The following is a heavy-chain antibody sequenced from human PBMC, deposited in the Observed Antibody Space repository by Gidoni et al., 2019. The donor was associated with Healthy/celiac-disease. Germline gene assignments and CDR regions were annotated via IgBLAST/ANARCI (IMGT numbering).Heavy chain of an antibody. CDR2: IIPIFGTA. CDR1: GGTFSSYA. Sequence: SCKASGGTFSSYAISWVRQAPGQGLEWMGGIIPIFGTANYAQKFPGRVTITADESTSTAYMELSSLRSEDTAVYYCATRITGTTGLSWGWFDPWGQGTLVTVSS. J-gene: IGHJ5*02. V-gene: IGHV1-69*01. CDR3: ATRITGTTGLSWGWFDP. D-gene: IGHD1-7*01.